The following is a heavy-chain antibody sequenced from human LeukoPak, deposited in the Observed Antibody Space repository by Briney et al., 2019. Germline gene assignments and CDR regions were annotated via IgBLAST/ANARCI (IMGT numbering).Heavy chain of an antibody. V-gene: IGHV3-30-3*01. Sequence: GGSLRLSCAASGFTFSSYSMHRVRQAPGKGLEWVAVISYDGSSEYYADSVRGRFTISRDNSKNTLYLQMNSLGAEDTAVFYCARDRSDYSIKYYYYYGMDVWGQGTTVTVSS. J-gene: IGHJ6*02. D-gene: IGHD3-16*01. CDR2: ISYDGSSE. CDR1: GFTFSSYS. CDR3: ARDRSDYSIKYYYYYGMDV.